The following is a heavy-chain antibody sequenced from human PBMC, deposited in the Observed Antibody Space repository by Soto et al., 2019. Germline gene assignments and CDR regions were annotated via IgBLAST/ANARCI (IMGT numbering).Heavy chain of an antibody. D-gene: IGHD2-21*02. Sequence: PGESLKVCWKGSGYTFTRNWIGWVRQMPGKGLEWMGIIFPIDSDTRYSPSSQGQVTISADNSISTAYLQWSSLKASDTAIYYCATPGGRDFNAFDVWGQGTMVTVSS. CDR2: IFPIDSDT. J-gene: IGHJ3*01. CDR3: ATPGGRDFNAFDV. CDR1: GYTFTRNW. V-gene: IGHV5-51*01.